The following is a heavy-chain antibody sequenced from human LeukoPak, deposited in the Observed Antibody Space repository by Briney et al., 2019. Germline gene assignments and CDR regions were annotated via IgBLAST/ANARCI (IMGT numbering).Heavy chain of an antibody. CDR3: ARGGSYGDY. D-gene: IGHD3-16*01. CDR2: VNPDGSSL. Sequence: GGSLRLSCAASRFTFSNYWMHWVRQVPEKGLVWVSRVNPDGSSLTYANSVKGRFTSSRDNARNTLYLQMNRLRVEDTAVYYCARGGSYGDYWGQGILVTVSS. J-gene: IGHJ4*02. CDR1: RFTFSNYW. V-gene: IGHV3-74*01.